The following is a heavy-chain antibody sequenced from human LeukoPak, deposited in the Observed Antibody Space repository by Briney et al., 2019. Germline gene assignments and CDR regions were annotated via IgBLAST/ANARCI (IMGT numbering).Heavy chain of an antibody. J-gene: IGHJ6*02. CDR1: GFTFSSYW. V-gene: IGHV3-7*01. CDR2: IKQDGSEK. CDR3: ARASYPGRKENYYYGMDV. D-gene: IGHD3-10*01. Sequence: GGSLRLSCAASGFTFSSYWMSWVRQAPGKGLEWVANIKQDGSEKYYVDSEKGRFTISRDNAKNSLYLQMNSLRAEDTAVYYCARASYPGRKENYYYGMDVWGQGTTVTVSS.